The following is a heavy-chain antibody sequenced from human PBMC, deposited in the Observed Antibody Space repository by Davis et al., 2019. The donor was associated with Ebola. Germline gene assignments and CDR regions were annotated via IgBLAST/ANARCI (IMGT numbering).Heavy chain of an antibody. J-gene: IGHJ5*02. Sequence: GESLKIPCAASGFTFHSYAMSWVRQAPGRGLEWVSAISGSGGRTYYADSVKGRFTISRDNSKNTLYLQMNSLRAEDTAEYYCAKDYYESSGYYYGPNWFDPWGQGTLVTVSS. V-gene: IGHV3-23*01. CDR2: ISGSGGRT. CDR3: AKDYYESSGYYYGPNWFDP. CDR1: GFTFHSYA. D-gene: IGHD3-22*01.